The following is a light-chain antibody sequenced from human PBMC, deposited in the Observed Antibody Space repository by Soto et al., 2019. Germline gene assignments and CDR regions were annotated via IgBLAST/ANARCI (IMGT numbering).Light chain of an antibody. J-gene: IGKJ5*01. V-gene: IGKV3D-20*02. Sequence: EIVLTQSPATFSLSPGVRATLSCRSSQSISSSYLAWYQQKPGQAPRLLIYGASSRATGVPDRFSGSRSGTDFTLTISSLEPEDFAVYYCQQRSNCPPVFGQGTRLEIK. CDR1: QSISSSY. CDR3: QQRSNCPPV. CDR2: GAS.